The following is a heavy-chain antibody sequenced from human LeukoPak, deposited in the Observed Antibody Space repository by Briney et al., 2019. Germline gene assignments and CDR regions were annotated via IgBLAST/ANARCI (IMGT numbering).Heavy chain of an antibody. V-gene: IGHV3-33*06. Sequence: PGGSLRLSCAASGFTFSSYGMHWVRQAPGKGLEWVAVIWHDGSNKYYADSVKGRFTISRDNSKNTLYLQMNSLRAEDTAVYYCAKRAMRDFDAFDIWGQGTMVTVSS. CDR3: AKRAMRDFDAFDI. CDR2: IWHDGSNK. J-gene: IGHJ3*02. D-gene: IGHD5-24*01. CDR1: GFTFSSYG.